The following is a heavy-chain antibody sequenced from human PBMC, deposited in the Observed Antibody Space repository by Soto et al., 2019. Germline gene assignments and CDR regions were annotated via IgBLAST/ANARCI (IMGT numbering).Heavy chain of an antibody. CDR2: IVPIYRTA. Sequence: GASVKVSCKASGGTFSSYAISWVRQDPGQGLEWVGGIVPIYRTADYAQKFQGRVTITADESARTSYMELRSLKSQDTAVYYCVRDSGAKLSSSWGQGTLVTVSS. CDR3: VRDSGAKLSSS. J-gene: IGHJ4*02. V-gene: IGHV1-69*13. CDR1: GGTFSSYA. D-gene: IGHD6-13*01.